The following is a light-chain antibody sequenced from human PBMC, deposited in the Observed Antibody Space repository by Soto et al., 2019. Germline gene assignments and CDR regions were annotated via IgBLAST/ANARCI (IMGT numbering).Light chain of an antibody. V-gene: IGKV3-15*01. CDR1: QSVSSN. Sequence: EIVMTQSPATLSVSPCERATLSFRASQSVSSNLAWHQQKPGQAPRILMYDASTRATGIPARFSGSGSGTEFTLTISSLQSEDFAVYYCQQYHNWPITFGQGTRLEIK. J-gene: IGKJ5*01. CDR2: DAS. CDR3: QQYHNWPIT.